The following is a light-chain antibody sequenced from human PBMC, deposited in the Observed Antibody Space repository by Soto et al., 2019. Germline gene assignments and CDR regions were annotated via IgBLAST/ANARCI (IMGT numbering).Light chain of an antibody. Sequence: EIVLTQSPATLSLSPGERATLSCRASQSISSYLAWYQQKPGQAPRLLIYAASNGATGIPARFSGSGSGTDFTLTISSLEPEDFAVYYCQQRRAFGQGTKLEIK. CDR1: QSISSY. CDR2: AAS. J-gene: IGKJ2*01. CDR3: QQRRA. V-gene: IGKV3-11*01.